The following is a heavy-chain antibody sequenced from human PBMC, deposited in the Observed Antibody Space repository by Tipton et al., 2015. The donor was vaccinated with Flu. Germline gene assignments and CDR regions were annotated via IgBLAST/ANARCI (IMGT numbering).Heavy chain of an antibody. V-gene: IGHV4-38-2*01. D-gene: IGHD3-10*02. Sequence: TLSLTCSVSGDSIGSSYSWGWARRPPGKGLEWIGTIYRSGNTYYNPSLKSRLTISVDTSQNLFSLKLSSVTAADTAVYYCARHTGDSVRGVIDYWGQGTLVTVSS. CDR3: ARHTGDSVRGVIDY. J-gene: IGHJ4*02. CDR2: IYRSGNT. CDR1: GDSIGSSYS.